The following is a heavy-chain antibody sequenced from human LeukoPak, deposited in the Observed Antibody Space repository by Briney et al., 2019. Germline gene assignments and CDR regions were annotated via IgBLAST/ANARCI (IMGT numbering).Heavy chain of an antibody. D-gene: IGHD1-26*01. V-gene: IGHV4-31*03. J-gene: IGHJ4*02. CDR3: ARVGFHSGSSD. Sequence: PSETLSLTCTVSGDSINSGDYLWSWIRQHPGKGLEWTGNIYYSGSTYYNPSLKSRVTISVDTSKNQFSLKLSSVTAADTAVYYCARVGFHSGSSDWGQGTLVTVSS. CDR2: IYYSGST. CDR1: GDSINSGDYL.